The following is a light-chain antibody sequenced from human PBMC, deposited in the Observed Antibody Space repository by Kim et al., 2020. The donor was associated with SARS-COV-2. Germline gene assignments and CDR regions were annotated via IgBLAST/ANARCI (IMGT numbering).Light chain of an antibody. CDR1: KLGDKY. V-gene: IGLV3-1*01. CDR3: QAWDSSNVV. Sequence: VSPRQAASITCSGDKLGDKYACWYQQKPGQSPILVIYQDSKRPSGIPERFSGSNSGNTATLTISGTQAMDEAAYYCQAWDSSNVVFGGGTQLTVL. J-gene: IGLJ2*01. CDR2: QDS.